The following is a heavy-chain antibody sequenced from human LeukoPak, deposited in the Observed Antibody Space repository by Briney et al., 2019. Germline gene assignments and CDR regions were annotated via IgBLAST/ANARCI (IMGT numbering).Heavy chain of an antibody. J-gene: IGHJ4*02. Sequence: GASVKVSCKASGGTFSSYAISWVRQAPGQGLEWMGGIIPIFGTANYAQKFQGRVTITADKSTNTAYMELSSLRSEDTAVYYCAARPPYSGYEDGDYWGQGTLVTVSS. CDR1: GGTFSSYA. CDR2: IIPIFGTA. D-gene: IGHD5-12*01. V-gene: IGHV1-69*06. CDR3: AARPPYSGYEDGDY.